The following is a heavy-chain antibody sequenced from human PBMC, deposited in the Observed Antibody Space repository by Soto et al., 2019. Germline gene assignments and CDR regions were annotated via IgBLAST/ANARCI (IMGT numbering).Heavy chain of an antibody. Sequence: SLRLSCTASGFTFGDYAMSWVRQAPGEGLEWVGFIRSKAYGGTTEYAASVKGRFTISRDDSKSIAYLQMNSLKTEDTAVYYCTRPRYNWNYGAFDIWGQGTMVTVSS. J-gene: IGHJ3*02. CDR2: IRSKAYGGTT. CDR3: TRPRYNWNYGAFDI. D-gene: IGHD1-7*01. V-gene: IGHV3-49*04. CDR1: GFTFGDYA.